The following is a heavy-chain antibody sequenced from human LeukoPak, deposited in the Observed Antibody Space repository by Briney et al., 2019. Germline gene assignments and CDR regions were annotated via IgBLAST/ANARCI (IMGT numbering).Heavy chain of an antibody. CDR1: GYTFTSYG. D-gene: IGHD3-3*01. V-gene: IGHV1-18*01. Sequence: ASVKVSCKASGYTFTSYGISWVRQAPGQGLEWMGWIGAYNGNTNYAQKLQGRVTMTTDTSTSTAYMELRSLRSDDTAVYYCAREPRGFGVAHSDYWGQGTLVTVSS. J-gene: IGHJ4*02. CDR3: AREPRGFGVAHSDY. CDR2: IGAYNGNT.